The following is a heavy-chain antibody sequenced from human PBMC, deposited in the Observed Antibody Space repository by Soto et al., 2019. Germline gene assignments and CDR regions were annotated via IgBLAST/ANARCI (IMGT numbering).Heavy chain of an antibody. CDR1: GFTFINFC. D-gene: IGHD2-15*01. J-gene: IGHJ6*02. CDR2: ISYDGSNK. CDR3: AKDYDPNCSGGSCYFGAYYYYGMDV. Sequence: SCPASGFTFINFCMHWVRQAPDKGLEWAAVISYDGSNKYYADSVKGRFTISRDNSKNTLYLQMNSLRAEDTAVYYCAKDYDPNCSGGSCYFGAYYYYGMDVSGQGTTVTVSS. V-gene: IGHV3-30*18.